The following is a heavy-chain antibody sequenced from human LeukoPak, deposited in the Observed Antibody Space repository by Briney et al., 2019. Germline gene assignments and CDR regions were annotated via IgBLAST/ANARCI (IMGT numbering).Heavy chain of an antibody. V-gene: IGHV3-53*04. CDR3: ARDQVGAYLH. CDR1: GFTFSSYV. CDR2: IYSGGST. D-gene: IGHD1-26*01. Sequence: GGSLRLSCAASGFTFSSYVMSWVRQAPGKGLEWVSVIYSGGSTYYADSVKGRFTISRHNSENTLYLQMNSLRTEDTAVYYCARDQVGAYLHWGQGTLVTVSS. J-gene: IGHJ4*02.